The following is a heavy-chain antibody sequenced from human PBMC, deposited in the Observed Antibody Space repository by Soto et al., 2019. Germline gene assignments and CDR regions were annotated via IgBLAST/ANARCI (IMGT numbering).Heavy chain of an antibody. J-gene: IGHJ6*02. Sequence: SVKVSCKASGGTFSSYAISWVRQAPGQGLEWMGGIIPIFGTANYAQKFQGRVTITADESTSTAYMALSSLRSEDTAVYYCARELSTVSYGMDVWGQGTTVTVSS. D-gene: IGHD4-17*01. CDR3: ARELSTVSYGMDV. CDR2: IIPIFGTA. CDR1: GGTFSSYA. V-gene: IGHV1-69*13.